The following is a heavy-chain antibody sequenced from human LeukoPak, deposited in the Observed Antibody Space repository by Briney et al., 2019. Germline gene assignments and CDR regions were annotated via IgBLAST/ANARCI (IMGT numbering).Heavy chain of an antibody. V-gene: IGHV1-18*01. CDR2: VSAYSGDT. J-gene: IGHJ4*02. CDR3: ARGADCTSTSCKFDY. CDR1: GFTLGIYW. Sequence: APVKVSCQGSGFTLGIYWFSWVRQGPGQGGEWMGWVSAYSGDTHYAQKFQGRVTMTTDTSTNTAYMDLRSLRSDDTAVYYCARGADCTSTSCKFDYWGQGTLVAVSS. D-gene: IGHD2-2*01.